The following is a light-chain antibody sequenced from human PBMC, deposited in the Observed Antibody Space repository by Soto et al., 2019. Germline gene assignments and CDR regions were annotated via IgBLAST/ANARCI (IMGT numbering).Light chain of an antibody. J-gene: IGKJ4*01. CDR3: QQYYSTPLT. Sequence: DIVMTQSPDSLHVYLGERANINCNYSHIVLYSSNNKNYLAWYQQKPGQPPKLLIYWASTRESGVPARFSGSGSGTDFTLTISSLQAEDVAVYYCQQYYSTPLTFGGGTKVDIK. CDR2: WAS. CDR1: HIVLYSSNNKNY. V-gene: IGKV4-1*01.